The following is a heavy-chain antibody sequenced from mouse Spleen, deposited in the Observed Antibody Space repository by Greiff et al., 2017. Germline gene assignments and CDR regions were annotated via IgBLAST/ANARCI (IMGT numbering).Heavy chain of an antibody. D-gene: IGHD1-1*01. J-gene: IGHJ2*01. V-gene: IGHV1-69*01. CDR2: IDPSDSYT. CDR3: ARRGLITTVVAPYFDY. Sequence: QVQLQQPGAELVMPGASVKLSCKASGYTFTTYWMHWVRQRPGQGLEWIGEIDPSDSYTNYNQKFKGKATLTVDKSSSTAYMQLSSLTSEDSAVYYCARRGLITTVVAPYFDYWGQGTTLTVSS. CDR1: GYTFTTYW.